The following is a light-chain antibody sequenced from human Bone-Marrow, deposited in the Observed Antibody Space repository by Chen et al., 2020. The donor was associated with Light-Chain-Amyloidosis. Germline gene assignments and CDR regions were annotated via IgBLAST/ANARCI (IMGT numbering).Light chain of an antibody. Sequence: SYLLTQSSSVSVAPGQTATIAFWRNNIGSTSVHWYQQTPGQAPLLVVYDDSDRPSGIPERLSGSNSGNTATLTISRVEAGDEADYYCQVWDRSSGRPVFGGGTKLTVL. J-gene: IGLJ3*02. CDR3: QVWDRSSGRPV. CDR1: NIGSTS. CDR2: DDS. V-gene: IGLV3-21*02.